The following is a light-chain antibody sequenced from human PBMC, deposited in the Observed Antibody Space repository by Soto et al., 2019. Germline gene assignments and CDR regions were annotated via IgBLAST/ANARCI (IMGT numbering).Light chain of an antibody. CDR2: DVT. V-gene: IGLV2-14*03. Sequence: QSALTQPASVSGSPGQSITISCSGTPSDIGAYNYVSWYQHLPGIAPEVIIYDVTNRPSGVSRRFSGSKSGTTASLTISGLQAEDEANYYCGSYTITSTLMIFGGGTQLTVL. CDR3: GSYTITSTLMI. J-gene: IGLJ2*01. CDR1: PSDIGAYNY.